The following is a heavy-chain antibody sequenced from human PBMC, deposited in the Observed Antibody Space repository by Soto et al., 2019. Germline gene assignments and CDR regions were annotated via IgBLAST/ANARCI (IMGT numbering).Heavy chain of an antibody. V-gene: IGHV1-18*01. CDR3: ARQSSCDY. CDR1: GYTFTRYG. D-gene: IGHD6-19*01. Sequence: QVQLVQSGAEVKDPGASVKVSCKAAGYTFTRYGISWVRQAPGQGLEWMGWISPYNGNTNSAQKLQGRLTMTTDTSTSTAYMELRSLRSDDTAGYFCARQSSCDYWGQGTLVTVSS. J-gene: IGHJ4*02. CDR2: ISPYNGNT.